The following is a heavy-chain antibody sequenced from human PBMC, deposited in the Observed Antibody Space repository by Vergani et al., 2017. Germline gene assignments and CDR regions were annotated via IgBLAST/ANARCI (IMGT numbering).Heavy chain of an antibody. J-gene: IGHJ6*04. CDR2: IGVDGDR. CDR1: GFTFSSND. V-gene: IGHV3-13*01. Sequence: VESGGGLVQPGGSLRLSCTVSGFTFSSNDIHWVRQTAGKGLEWVSSIGVDGDRYYSDSVKGRLTISRDNGQSYLYIGMDNLRVEDTAVYFCAKEYCGTGNCYGWNHLEVWGEGTSVTVSS. CDR3: AKEYCGTGNCYGWNHLEV. D-gene: IGHD2-21*01.